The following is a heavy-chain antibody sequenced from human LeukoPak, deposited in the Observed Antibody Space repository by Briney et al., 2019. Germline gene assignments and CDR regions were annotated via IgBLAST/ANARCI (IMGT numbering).Heavy chain of an antibody. Sequence: SETLSLTCTVSGGSISSYYWNWIRQPPGKGLEWIGYIYYSGSTNYNPSLKSRVTISVDTSKNQFSLRLNSVTAADTAFYYCARQQPGIRYFDPWGQGTLVTVSS. D-gene: IGHD3-9*01. CDR2: IYYSGST. J-gene: IGHJ5*02. V-gene: IGHV4-59*08. CDR3: ARQQPGIRYFDP. CDR1: GGSISSYY.